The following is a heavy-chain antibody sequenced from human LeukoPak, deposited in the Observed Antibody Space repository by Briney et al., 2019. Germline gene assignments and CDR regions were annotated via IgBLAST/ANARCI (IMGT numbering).Heavy chain of an antibody. J-gene: IGHJ4*02. CDR3: ARVGGDGYLFDY. CDR1: GGTFSSYA. Sequence: SVKVSCKASGGTFSSYAISWVRQAPGQGLEWMGRIIPILGIANYARKFQGRVTITADKSTSTAYMELSSLRSEDTAVYYCARVGGDGYLFDYWGQGTLVTFSS. V-gene: IGHV1-69*04. CDR2: IIPILGIA. D-gene: IGHD6-13*01.